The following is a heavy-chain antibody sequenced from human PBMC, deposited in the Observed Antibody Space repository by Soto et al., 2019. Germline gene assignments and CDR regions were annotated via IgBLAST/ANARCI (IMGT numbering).Heavy chain of an antibody. CDR3: ARDLARSSDHCDY. D-gene: IGHD3-22*01. CDR2: VSFDGSKR. CDR1: GFTFSSHS. V-gene: IGHV3-30-3*01. J-gene: IGHJ4*02. Sequence: QVQLVESGGGVVQPGRSLRLSCAASGFTFSSHSMHWVRQAPGKGLEWVAVVSFDGSKRNYADSVKGRFIISRDNSKNTMYLQMDSLRAEDTAVYYCARDLARSSDHCDYWGQGTLVTVSS.